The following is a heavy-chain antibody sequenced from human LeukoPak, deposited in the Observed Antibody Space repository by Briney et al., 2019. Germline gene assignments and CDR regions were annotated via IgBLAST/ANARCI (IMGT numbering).Heavy chain of an antibody. V-gene: IGHV4-4*09. CDR3: ARLSAAVHLGAFDL. D-gene: IGHD3-3*01. CDR1: GISISPYY. Sequence: PSETLSLTCAVSGISISPYYWAWIRQPPGKGLEWIGYIHTSGSNNQYPSLKSRVAISVDKSKNHFSLRLTSVTAADTAVYYCARLSAAVHLGAFDLWGKGQWSPSLQ. CDR2: IHTSGSN. J-gene: IGHJ3*01.